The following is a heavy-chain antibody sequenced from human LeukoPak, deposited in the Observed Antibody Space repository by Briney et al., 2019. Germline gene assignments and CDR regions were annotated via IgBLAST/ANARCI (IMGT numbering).Heavy chain of an antibody. CDR1: GGSISSYY. CDR3: ARDRLSNYVSWFDP. CDR2: IYTSGST. Sequence: SSETLSLTCTVSGGSISSYYWSWIRRPAGKGLEWIGRIYTSGSTNYNPSLKSRVTMSVDTSKNQFSLKLNSVTAADTAVYYCARDRLSNYVSWFDPWGQGTLVTVSS. J-gene: IGHJ5*02. V-gene: IGHV4-4*07. D-gene: IGHD4-11*01.